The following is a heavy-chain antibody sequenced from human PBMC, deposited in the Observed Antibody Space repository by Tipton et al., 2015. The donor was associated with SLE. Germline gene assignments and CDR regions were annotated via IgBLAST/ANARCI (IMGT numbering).Heavy chain of an antibody. CDR1: GATFSSYA. CDR3: ARDLTYYYGSGSLYGMDV. Sequence: QSGPEVKKPGSSVKVSCKASGATFSSYAISWVRQAPGQGLEWMGGIIPIFGTANYAQKFQGRVTITADESTSTAYMELSSLRSEDTAVYYCARDLTYYYGSGSLYGMDVWGQGTTVTVSS. CDR2: IIPIFGTA. J-gene: IGHJ6*02. V-gene: IGHV1-69*01. D-gene: IGHD3-10*01.